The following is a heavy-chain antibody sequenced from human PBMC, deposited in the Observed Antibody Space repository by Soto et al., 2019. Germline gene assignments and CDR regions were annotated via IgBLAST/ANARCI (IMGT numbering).Heavy chain of an antibody. CDR2: IYYSGST. CDR1: GGSISSSSYY. Sequence: SETLSLTCTVSGGSISSSSYYWGWIRQPPGKGLEWIGSIYYSGSTYYNPSLKSRVTISVDTSKNQFSLKLSSVTAADTAVYYCATPGRYCSGGSCHSTFDYWGQGTLVTVSS. V-gene: IGHV4-39*01. CDR3: ATPGRYCSGGSCHSTFDY. J-gene: IGHJ4*02. D-gene: IGHD2-15*01.